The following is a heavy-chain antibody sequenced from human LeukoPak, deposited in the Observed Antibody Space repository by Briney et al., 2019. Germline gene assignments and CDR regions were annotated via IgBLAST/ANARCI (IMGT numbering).Heavy chain of an antibody. CDR1: GFTLITYE. J-gene: IGHJ4*02. CDR2: ISSSGGTI. V-gene: IGHV3-48*03. D-gene: IGHD3-16*02. CDR3: AREWDEYVSGSYRSSGIDY. Sequence: GGSLRLSCAVSGFTLITYEMNWVRQAPGKGLEWVSYISSSGGTIYYADSVKGRFTISRDNAKNSLWLQMNGLRSEDTAVYYCAREWDEYVSGSYRSSGIDYWGQGTLVTVSS.